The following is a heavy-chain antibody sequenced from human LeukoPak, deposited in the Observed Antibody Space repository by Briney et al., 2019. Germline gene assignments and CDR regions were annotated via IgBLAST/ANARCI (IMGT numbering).Heavy chain of an antibody. J-gene: IGHJ4*02. CDR2: INGDGTSL. D-gene: IGHD3-22*01. V-gene: IGHV3-74*03. CDR3: ARGAYYYED. CDR1: GFTLNTYW. Sequence: GGSLRLSCAASGFTLNTYWMNWVRQAPGKGLVWVSRINGDGTSLTYADSVKGRFTVSRDNAKNTVYLQMNSLRAEDTAVYYCARGAYYYEDWGQGTLVTVSS.